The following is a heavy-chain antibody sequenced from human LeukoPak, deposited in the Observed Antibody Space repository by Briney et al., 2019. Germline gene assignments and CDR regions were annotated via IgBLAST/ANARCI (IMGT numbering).Heavy chain of an antibody. CDR1: GFIVSNNY. CDR3: ARGYYYDSSAYYSDAFDI. Sequence: GGSLRLSCAASGFIVSNNYMSWVRQAPGKGLEWVSVIYSGGSTHYADSVRGRFTISRDNSKNTLYLQMNSLRAEDTAVYYCARGYYYDSSAYYSDAFDIWGQGTMVTVSS. J-gene: IGHJ3*02. CDR2: IYSGGST. V-gene: IGHV3-66*01. D-gene: IGHD3-22*01.